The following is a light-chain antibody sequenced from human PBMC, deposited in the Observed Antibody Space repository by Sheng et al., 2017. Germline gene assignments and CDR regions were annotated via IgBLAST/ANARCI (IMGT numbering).Light chain of an antibody. CDR2: DAS. Sequence: EIVMTQSPATLSVSPGERATLSCRASQSVSSNLAWYQQKPGQAPRLLIFDASTRAAGIPDRFSGSGSGTDFTLTISRLEPEDFAVYYCQQYDDPLSFGPGTKVDMK. V-gene: IGKV3D-15*01. CDR3: QQYDDPLS. J-gene: IGKJ3*01. CDR1: QSVSSN.